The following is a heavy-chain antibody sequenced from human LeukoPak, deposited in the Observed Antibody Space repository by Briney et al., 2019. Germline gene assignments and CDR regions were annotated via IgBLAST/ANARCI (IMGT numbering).Heavy chain of an antibody. CDR2: ISYDGSNK. J-gene: IGHJ4*02. V-gene: IGHV3-30*04. CDR1: GFTFSSYA. CDR3: ARDDLSDYYGSGSYYLY. D-gene: IGHD3-10*01. Sequence: GGSLRLSCAASGFTFSSYAMHWVRQAPGKGLEWVAVISYDGSNKYYADSVKGRFTISRDNSENTLYLQMNSLRAEDTAVYYCARDDLSDYYGSGSYYLYWGQGTLVTVSS.